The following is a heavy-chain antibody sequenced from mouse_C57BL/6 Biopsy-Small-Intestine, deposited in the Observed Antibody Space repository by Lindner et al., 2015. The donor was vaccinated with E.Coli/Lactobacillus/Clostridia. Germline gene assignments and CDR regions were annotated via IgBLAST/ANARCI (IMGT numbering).Heavy chain of an antibody. CDR1: GYSITSDY. D-gene: IGHD1-1*01. Sequence: VQLQESGPGMVKPSQSLSLTCTVTGYSITSDYWNWIRKFPGNKLEYMGYISYSGSTNYNPSLKSRISITHDTSKNHFFLKLNSVTTEDTATYYCARGGYYGSSYDYAMDYWGQGTSVTVSS. V-gene: IGHV3-1*01. CDR3: ARGGYYGSSYDYAMDY. J-gene: IGHJ4*01. CDR2: ISYSGST.